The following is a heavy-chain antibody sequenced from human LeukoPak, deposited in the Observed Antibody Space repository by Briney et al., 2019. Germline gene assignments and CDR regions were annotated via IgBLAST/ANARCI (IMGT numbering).Heavy chain of an antibody. CDR1: GGTFSSYA. CDR3: ATNQYYYYYMDV. D-gene: IGHD1-14*01. J-gene: IGHJ6*03. CDR2: IIPIFGTA. V-gene: IGHV1-69*13. Sequence: GASVKVSCKASGGTFSSYAISWVRQAPGQGLEWMGGIIPIFGTANSAQKFQGRVTITADESTSTAYMELSSLRSEDTAVYYCATNQYYYYYMDVWGKGTTVTVSS.